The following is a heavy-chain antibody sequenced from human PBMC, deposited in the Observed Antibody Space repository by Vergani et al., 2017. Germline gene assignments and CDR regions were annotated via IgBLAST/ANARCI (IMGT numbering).Heavy chain of an antibody. CDR3: ARGSGSSLEAGIDY. CDR1: GGSISSSSYY. Sequence: QLQLQESGPGLVKPSETLSLTCTVSGGSISSSSYYWGWIRQPPGKGLEWIGSIYYSGSTNYNPSLKSRVTISVDTSKNHFSLELSSVTAADTAVYYCARGSGSSLEAGIDYWGQGTLVTVSS. CDR2: IYYSGST. J-gene: IGHJ4*02. D-gene: IGHD6-13*01. V-gene: IGHV4-39*02.